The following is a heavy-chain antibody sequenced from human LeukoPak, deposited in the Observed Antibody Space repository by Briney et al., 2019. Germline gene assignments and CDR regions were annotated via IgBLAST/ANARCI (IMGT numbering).Heavy chain of an antibody. V-gene: IGHV4-39*01. CDR1: GGSISSSSYD. CDR2: IYYSGST. Sequence: SETLSLTCTVSGGSISSSSYDWGWIRHPPGKGLEWIGSIYYSGSTYYNPSLKSRVTISVDTSKNPFSLKLSSVTAADTAVYYCARQGGKNYDSSGYYVNFQHWGQGTLVTVSS. J-gene: IGHJ1*01. D-gene: IGHD3-22*01. CDR3: ARQGGKNYDSSGYYVNFQH.